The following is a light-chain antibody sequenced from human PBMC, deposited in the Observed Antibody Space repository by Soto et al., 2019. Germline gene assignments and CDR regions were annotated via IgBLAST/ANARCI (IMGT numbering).Light chain of an antibody. CDR1: RSISSY. V-gene: IGKV1-39*01. CDR3: QQSYSTPYT. CDR2: AAS. J-gene: IGKJ2*01. Sequence: DIQVTQSPSSLSASVRDRVTITCRASRSISSYLNWYQQKPGKAPKLLIYAASSLQSGVPSRFSGSGSGTDFTLTISSLQPEDFAIYYCQQSYSTPYTFGQGTKLEIK.